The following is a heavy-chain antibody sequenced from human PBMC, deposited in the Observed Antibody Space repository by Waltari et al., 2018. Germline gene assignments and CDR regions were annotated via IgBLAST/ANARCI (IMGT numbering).Heavy chain of an antibody. V-gene: IGHV3-33*08. CDR2: IWYDGSNK. CDR3: ASVAAAGPHSDY. J-gene: IGHJ4*02. CDR1: GFTFSSYG. Sequence: QVQLVESGGGVVQPGRSLRLSCAASGFTFSSYGMHWVRQAPGKGLEWVAVIWYDGSNKYYADSVKGRFTISRDNSKNTLYLQMNSLRAEDTAMYYCASVAAAGPHSDYWGQGTLVTVSS. D-gene: IGHD6-13*01.